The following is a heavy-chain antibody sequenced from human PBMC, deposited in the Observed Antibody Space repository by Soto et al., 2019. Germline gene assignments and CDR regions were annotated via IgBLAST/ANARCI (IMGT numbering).Heavy chain of an antibody. V-gene: IGHV1-8*01. J-gene: IGHJ6*03. D-gene: IGHD3-3*01. Sequence: ASVKVSCKASGYTFTSYDINWVRQATGQGLEWMGWMNPNSGITGYAQKFQGRVTMTRNTSISTAYMELSSLRSEDTAVYYCARGPSYHTIFGVVIIPTDYYYYYYMDVWGKGTTVTVSS. CDR2: MNPNSGIT. CDR3: ARGPSYHTIFGVVIIPTDYYYYYYMDV. CDR1: GYTFTSYD.